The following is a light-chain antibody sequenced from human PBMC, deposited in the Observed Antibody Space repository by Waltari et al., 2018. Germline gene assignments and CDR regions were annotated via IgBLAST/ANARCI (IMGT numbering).Light chain of an antibody. CDR1: FSDFTASDH. Sequence: QSALTQPRSLSGSPGQSVTISCTGTFSDFTASDHVSWYQQHPGKAPKLITYGVTERPAGVPHRFSGSKSGDTASLTISGLQADDEADYYCCSYAGSYTGVFGGGTKLTVL. CDR2: GVT. V-gene: IGLV2-11*01. CDR3: CSYAGSYTGV. J-gene: IGLJ3*02.